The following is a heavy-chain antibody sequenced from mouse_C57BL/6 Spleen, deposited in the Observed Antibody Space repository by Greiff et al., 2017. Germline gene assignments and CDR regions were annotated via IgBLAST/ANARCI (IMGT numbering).Heavy chain of an antibody. V-gene: IGHV5-9*01. CDR1: GFTFSSYT. D-gene: IGHD2-2*01. CDR3: ARHGLGYYFDY. Sequence: EVHLVESGGGLVKPGGSLKLSCAASGFTFSSYTMSWVRQTPEKRLEWVATISGGGGNTYYPDSVKGRFTISRDNAKNTLYLQMSSLRSEDTALYYCARHGLGYYFDYWGQGTTLTVSS. CDR2: ISGGGGNT. J-gene: IGHJ2*01.